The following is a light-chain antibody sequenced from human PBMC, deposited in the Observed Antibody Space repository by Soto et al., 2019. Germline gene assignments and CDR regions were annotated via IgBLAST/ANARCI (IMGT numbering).Light chain of an antibody. V-gene: IGKV1-5*01. CDR1: QNINIW. CDR2: DSS. J-gene: IGKJ1*01. Sequence: DIQMTQYNSALSAAVGDTVTITCRASQNINIWLAWYQQKQGKAPKLLIYDSSTLESGVPSRFSGSGSGTEFTLTISSLQPDDLATYYCQQYDSYSGAFGQGTKVAIK. CDR3: QQYDSYSGA.